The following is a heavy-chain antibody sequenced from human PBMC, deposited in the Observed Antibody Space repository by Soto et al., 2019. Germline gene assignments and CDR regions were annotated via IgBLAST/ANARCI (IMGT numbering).Heavy chain of an antibody. J-gene: IGHJ5*02. D-gene: IGHD3-3*01. CDR2: IYYSGST. CDR3: ASDYDFWSGYYSA. Sequence: QVQLQESGPGLVKPSQTLSLTCTVSGGSISSVGYYWSWIRQHPGKGLEWIGYIYYSGSTYYNPSLKSRVTISVDTSKNQFSLKLSSVTAADTAVYYCASDYDFWSGYYSAWGQGTLVTVSS. V-gene: IGHV4-31*03. CDR1: GGSISSVGYY.